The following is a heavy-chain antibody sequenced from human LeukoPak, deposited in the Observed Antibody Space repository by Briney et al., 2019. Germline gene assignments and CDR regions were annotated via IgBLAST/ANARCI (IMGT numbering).Heavy chain of an antibody. Sequence: LSLTCTVSGGSISSYYWSWIRQPPGKGLEWVSYISSSGSTIYYADSVKGRFTISRDNAKNSLYLQMNSLRAEDTAVYYCASGWFGELAFDYWGQGTLVTVSS. D-gene: IGHD3-10*01. V-gene: IGHV3-11*01. CDR3: ASGWFGELAFDY. CDR2: ISSSGSTI. J-gene: IGHJ4*02. CDR1: GGSISSYY.